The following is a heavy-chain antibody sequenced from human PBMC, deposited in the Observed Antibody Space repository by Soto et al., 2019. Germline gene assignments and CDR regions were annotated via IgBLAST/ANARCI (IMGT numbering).Heavy chain of an antibody. V-gene: IGHV1-24*01. J-gene: IGHJ4*02. CDR3: ATDLHLGYCSSTSCQPTDY. Sequence: ASVKVSCKVSGYTLTELSMHWVRQAPGKGLEWMGGFDPEDGETIYAQKFQGRVTMTEDTSTDTAYMELSSLRSEDTAVYYCATDLHLGYCSSTSCQPTDYWGQGTLVTVSS. D-gene: IGHD2-2*01. CDR1: GYTLTELS. CDR2: FDPEDGET.